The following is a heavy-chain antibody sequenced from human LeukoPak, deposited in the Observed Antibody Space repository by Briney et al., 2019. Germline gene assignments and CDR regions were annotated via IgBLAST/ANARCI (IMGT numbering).Heavy chain of an antibody. Sequence: SETLSLTCTVSGGSISSSSYYWGWIRQPPGKGLEWIGSIYYSGSTYYNPSLKSRVTMSVDTSKNQFSLKLSSVTAADTAVYYCATSSITGTRTMGWYFDLWGRGTLVTVSS. CDR1: GGSISSSSYY. J-gene: IGHJ2*01. V-gene: IGHV4-39*07. D-gene: IGHD1-7*01. CDR3: ATSSITGTRTMGWYFDL. CDR2: IYYSGST.